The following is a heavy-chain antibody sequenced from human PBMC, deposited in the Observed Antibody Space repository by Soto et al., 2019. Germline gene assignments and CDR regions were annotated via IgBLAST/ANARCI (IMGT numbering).Heavy chain of an antibody. CDR3: ARQVRGVIIGNYFDY. V-gene: IGHV4-61*01. CDR2: IYYSGST. D-gene: IGHD3-10*01. CDR1: GGSVSSGSYY. Sequence: SETLSLTCTVSGGSVSSGSYYWSWIRQPPGKGLEWIGYIYYSGSTNYNPSLKSRVTISVDTSKNQFSLKLSSVTAADTAVYYCARQVRGVIIGNYFDYWGQGTLVTVSS. J-gene: IGHJ4*02.